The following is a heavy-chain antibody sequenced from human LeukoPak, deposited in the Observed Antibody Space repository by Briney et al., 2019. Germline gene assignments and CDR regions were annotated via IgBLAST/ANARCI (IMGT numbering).Heavy chain of an antibody. CDR1: GYTFTSYG. CDR3: ARDHYYDSSGYYPPAQY. Sequence: DSVTVSCKASGYTFTSYGISWVRQAPGQGLEWMGRISAYNGNTNYAQKLQGRVTMTTDTSTSTAYMELRSLRSDDTAVYYCARDHYYDSSGYYPPAQYWGQGTLVTVSS. J-gene: IGHJ4*02. CDR2: ISAYNGNT. D-gene: IGHD3-22*01. V-gene: IGHV1-18*01.